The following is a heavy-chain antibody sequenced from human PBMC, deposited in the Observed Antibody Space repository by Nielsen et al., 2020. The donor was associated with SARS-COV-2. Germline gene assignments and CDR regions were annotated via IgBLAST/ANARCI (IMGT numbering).Heavy chain of an antibody. CDR2: IWYDGSNK. V-gene: IGHV3-33*08. CDR1: GFTFSSYG. CDR3: ARGTGYSSSWYVPRSYYYYYGMDV. J-gene: IGHJ6*02. D-gene: IGHD6-13*01. Sequence: GESLKISCAASGFTFSSYGMHWVRQAPGKGLEWVAVIWYDGSNKYYADSVKGRFTISRDNSKNTLYLQMNSLRAEDTAVYYCARGTGYSSSWYVPRSYYYYYGMDVWGQGTTVTVSS.